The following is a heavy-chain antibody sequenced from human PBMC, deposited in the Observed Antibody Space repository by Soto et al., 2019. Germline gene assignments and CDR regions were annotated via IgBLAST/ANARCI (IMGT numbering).Heavy chain of an antibody. CDR3: ARVGYCGGDCYPLDY. J-gene: IGHJ4*02. Sequence: QVQLAESGGGVVQPGRSLRLSCAASGFTFSSYAMHWVRQAPGKGLEWVAVISYDGSNKYYADSVKGRFTISRDNSKNTLYLQMNSLRAEDTAVYYCARVGYCGGDCYPLDYWGQGTLVTVSS. D-gene: IGHD2-21*02. CDR2: ISYDGSNK. V-gene: IGHV3-30-3*01. CDR1: GFTFSSYA.